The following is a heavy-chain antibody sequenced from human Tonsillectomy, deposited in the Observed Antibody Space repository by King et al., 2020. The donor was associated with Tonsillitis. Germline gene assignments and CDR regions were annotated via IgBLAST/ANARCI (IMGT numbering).Heavy chain of an antibody. V-gene: IGHV3-7*01. CDR3: ARAISAVAGSGWFDY. Sequence: VQLVESGGGLVQPGGSLRLSCAASRFAFSIYWMSWVRLAPGKGLEWVANIKEDGSEKYYVGSVKGRFTISRDNAKNSLYLQMNSLRAEDTAVYYCARAISAVAGSGWFDYWGQGTLVTVSS. CDR2: IKEDGSEK. J-gene: IGHJ4*02. CDR1: RFAFSIYW. D-gene: IGHD6-19*01.